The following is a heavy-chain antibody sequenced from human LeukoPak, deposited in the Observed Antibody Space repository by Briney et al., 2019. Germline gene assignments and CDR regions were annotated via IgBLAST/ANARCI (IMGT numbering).Heavy chain of an antibody. J-gene: IGHJ4*02. CDR1: GFTFSNYW. V-gene: IGHV3-7*03. CDR3: ARETIYGDYQLSYFDY. Sequence: GGSPRLSCAASGFTFSNYWMTWVRQAPGKGLEWVANIKQDGSDKYYVDSVKGRFSISGDNAKNSLYLQMNSLRAEDTAVYFCARETIYGDYQLSYFDYWGQGTLVTVSS. D-gene: IGHD4-17*01. CDR2: IKQDGSDK.